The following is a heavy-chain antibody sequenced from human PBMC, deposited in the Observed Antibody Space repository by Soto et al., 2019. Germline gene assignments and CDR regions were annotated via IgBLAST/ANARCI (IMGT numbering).Heavy chain of an antibody. Sequence: GPSVKVSCKTSGYTFNTYGINWVRQAPGQGLELMGWISAYDGKTTYAEKFQGRVTLTTDTSTSTAYMELRSLRSDDTAIYYCARDPHEFWTSYWFDPWGQGTPVTVS. CDR2: ISAYDGKT. D-gene: IGHD3-3*01. CDR3: ARDPHEFWTSYWFDP. CDR1: GYTFNTYG. V-gene: IGHV1-18*01. J-gene: IGHJ5*02.